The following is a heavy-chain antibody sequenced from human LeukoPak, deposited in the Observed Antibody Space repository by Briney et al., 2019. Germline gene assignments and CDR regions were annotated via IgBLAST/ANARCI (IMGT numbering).Heavy chain of an antibody. V-gene: IGHV3-21*01. CDR3: ARDRGRPAANDAFDI. Sequence: GGSLRLSCAASGFTFSSYSMNWVRQAPGKGLEWVSSISSSSSYIYYADSVKGRFTISRDNAKNSLYLQMNGLRAEDTAVYYCARDRGRPAANDAFDIWGQGTMVTVSS. CDR2: ISSSSSYI. D-gene: IGHD2-2*01. CDR1: GFTFSSYS. J-gene: IGHJ3*02.